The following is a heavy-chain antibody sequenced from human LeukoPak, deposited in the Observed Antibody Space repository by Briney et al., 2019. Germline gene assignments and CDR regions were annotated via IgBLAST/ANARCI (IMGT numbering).Heavy chain of an antibody. CDR1: GFPFSDFH. CDR3: ARVRPGSSGSYYRTS. CDR2: ITSGGGFK. Sequence: TGGSLRLSCVGAGFPFSDFHMSWIRQAPGKGLEWVSYITSGGGFKYYADSVKGRFSISRDDPKNSVFLQMNRLRVEDTAVYYCARVRPGSSGSYYRTSWGQGTLVTVSS. V-gene: IGHV3-11*04. J-gene: IGHJ4*02. D-gene: IGHD3-22*01.